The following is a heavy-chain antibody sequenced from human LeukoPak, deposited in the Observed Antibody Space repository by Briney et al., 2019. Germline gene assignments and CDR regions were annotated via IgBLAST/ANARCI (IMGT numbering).Heavy chain of an antibody. V-gene: IGHV3-53*01. CDR1: GFTVSSNY. D-gene: IGHD5-18*01. CDR2: IYSGGST. J-gene: IGHJ4*02. CDR3: AKGPWIQLWLRFDY. Sequence: PGGSLRLSCAASGFTVSSNYMSWVRQAPGKGLEWVSVIYSGGSTYYADSVKGRFTISRDNSKNTLYLQMNSLRAEDTAVYYCAKGPWIQLWLRFDYWGQGTLVTVSS.